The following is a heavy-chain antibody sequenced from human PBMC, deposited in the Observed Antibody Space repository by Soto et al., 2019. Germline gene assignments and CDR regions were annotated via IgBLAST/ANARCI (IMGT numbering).Heavy chain of an antibody. CDR3: ARDRYTNYVNYFDP. CDR1: GFSISDYY. V-gene: IGHV3-11*01. Sequence: QVQLVESGGGLVKPGGSLRLSCTASGFSISDYYMYWIRQSPGKGLEWLSCISSSGSSRYYADSVKGRFIIPRDNAKNSLYLQMDSLRVEDTAVYYCARDRYTNYVNYFDPWGQGTLVTVSS. J-gene: IGHJ5*02. D-gene: IGHD2-2*02. CDR2: ISSSGSSR.